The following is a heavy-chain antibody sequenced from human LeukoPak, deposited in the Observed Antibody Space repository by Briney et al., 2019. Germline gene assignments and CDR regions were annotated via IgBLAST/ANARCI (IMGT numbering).Heavy chain of an antibody. CDR2: IISDGSST. J-gene: IGHJ3*02. CDR1: GFTLSSYW. V-gene: IGHV3-74*01. CDR3: ARGRSGAFDI. Sequence: GGSLRLSCAASGFTLSSYWMHWVRQAPGQGLVWVSRIISDGSSTSYADSVKGRLTISRDNAKNTLYLQMNSLRAEDTAVYYCARGRSGAFDIWGQGTMVTVSS. D-gene: IGHD3-10*01.